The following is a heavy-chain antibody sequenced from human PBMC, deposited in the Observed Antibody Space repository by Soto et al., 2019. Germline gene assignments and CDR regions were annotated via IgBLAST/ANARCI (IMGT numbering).Heavy chain of an antibody. V-gene: IGHV3-7*01. CDR2: IKEDGSEK. Sequence: EVHLVESGGGLVQPGGSLRLSCAASGFTFSRYWMSWVRQAPGKGLEWVANIKEDGSEKKNVDSVKGRFTISRDNAKNSRYLQMNSLRAEDTAVYYCARAYYDFLWGSYRFDYWGQGALVTVS. CDR1: GFTFSRYW. CDR3: ARAYYDFLWGSYRFDY. J-gene: IGHJ4*02. D-gene: IGHD3-16*02.